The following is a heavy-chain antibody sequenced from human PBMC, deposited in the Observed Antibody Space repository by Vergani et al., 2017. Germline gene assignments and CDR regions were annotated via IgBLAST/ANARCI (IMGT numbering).Heavy chain of an antibody. V-gene: IGHV3-21*01. J-gene: IGHJ4*02. CDR1: GFTFSSYS. CDR3: ARAQTHYDILTGYLYYFDY. CDR2: ISSSSSYI. Sequence: EVQLVESGGGLVKPGGSLRLSCAASGFTFSSYSMNWVRQAPGKGLEWVSSISSSSSYIYYADSVKGRFTISRDNAKNSLYLQMNSLRAEDTAVYYCARAQTHYDILTGYLYYFDYWGQGTLVTVSS. D-gene: IGHD3-9*01.